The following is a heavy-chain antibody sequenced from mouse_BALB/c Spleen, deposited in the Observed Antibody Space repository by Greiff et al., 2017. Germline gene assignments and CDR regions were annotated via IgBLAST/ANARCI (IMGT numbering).Heavy chain of an antibody. CDR2: IYPGDGDT. Sequence: QVQLKQSGPELVKPGASVKISCKASGYAFSSSWMNWVKQRPGQGLEWIGRIYPGDGDTNYNGKFKGKATLTADKSSSTAYMQLSSLTSVDSAVYFCARSRGNYAMDYWGQGTSVTVSS. CDR1: GYAFSSSW. V-gene: IGHV1-82*01. CDR3: ARSRGNYAMDY. J-gene: IGHJ4*01.